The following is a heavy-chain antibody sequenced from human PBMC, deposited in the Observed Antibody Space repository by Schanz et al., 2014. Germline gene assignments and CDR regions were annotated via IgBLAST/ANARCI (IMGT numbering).Heavy chain of an antibody. Sequence: QVQLQESGPGLVKPSQTLSLTCAVSGGSISSGGYTWSWIRQPPGKGLEWIGYIYYSGSTYYNPSLKSRVTISVDPSKNQFSLKLSSVTAADTAVYYCARDRGMTTSDYYYGMDVWGQGTTVTVSS. V-gene: IGHV4-30-4*07. CDR3: ARDRGMTTSDYYYGMDV. CDR1: GGSISSGGYT. CDR2: IYYSGST. D-gene: IGHD4-17*01. J-gene: IGHJ6*02.